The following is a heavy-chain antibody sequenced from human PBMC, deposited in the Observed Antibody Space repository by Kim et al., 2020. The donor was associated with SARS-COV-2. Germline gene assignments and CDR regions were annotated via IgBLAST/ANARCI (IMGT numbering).Heavy chain of an antibody. J-gene: IGHJ5*02. D-gene: IGHD6-13*01. V-gene: IGHV4-39*01. CDR2: IYYSGST. Sequence: SETLSLTCTVSGGSISSSSYYWGWIRQPPGKGLEWIGSIYYSGSTYYNPSLKSRVTISIDTSKNQFSLKLSSVTAADTAVYYCARSSGYRQNWFDPWGQG. CDR1: GGSISSSSYY. CDR3: ARSSGYRQNWFDP.